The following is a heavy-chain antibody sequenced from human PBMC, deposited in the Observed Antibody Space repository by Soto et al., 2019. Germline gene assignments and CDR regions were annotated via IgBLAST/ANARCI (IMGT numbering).Heavy chain of an antibody. Sequence: SETLSLTCTVSGGSISNSSYYWGWIRQPPGMGLEWIGHIYYSGSTYYYSPSLKSRITVSVDTSKNQFSLDLTSVTAADTVVYYCARLGAYYQPLDPWGPGTLVTVSS. D-gene: IGHD3-22*01. V-gene: IGHV4-39*01. CDR3: ARLGAYYQPLDP. CDR2: IYYSGST. J-gene: IGHJ5*02. CDR1: GGSISNSSYY.